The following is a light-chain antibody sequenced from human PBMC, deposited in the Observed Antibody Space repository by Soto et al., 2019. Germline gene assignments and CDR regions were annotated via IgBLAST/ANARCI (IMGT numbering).Light chain of an antibody. CDR1: SSDVGGYNY. V-gene: IGLV2-11*01. J-gene: IGLJ1*01. CDR2: DVK. Sequence: QSALTQPRSVSGSPGQSVTLSCTGTSSDVGGYNYVTWYQQYPGKAPKVMFYDVKTRPSGVPDRFSGSKSGNTASLTISGLQAEDEADYYCCSYAGDYTFVFGTGTKVTVL. CDR3: CSYAGDYTFV.